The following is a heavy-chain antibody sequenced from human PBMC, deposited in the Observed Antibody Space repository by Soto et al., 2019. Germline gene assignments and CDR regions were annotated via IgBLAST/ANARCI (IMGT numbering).Heavy chain of an antibody. D-gene: IGHD3-22*01. J-gene: IGHJ3*02. V-gene: IGHV3-53*01. CDR3: ARVEVSHDSSGYYPDAFDI. CDR2: IYSGGST. Sequence: GGSLRLSCAASGFTVSSNYMSWVRQAPGKGLEWVSVIYSGGSTYYADSVKGRFTISRDSSKNTLYLQMNSLRAEDTAVYYCARVEVSHDSSGYYPDAFDIWGQGTMVTVSS. CDR1: GFTVSSNY.